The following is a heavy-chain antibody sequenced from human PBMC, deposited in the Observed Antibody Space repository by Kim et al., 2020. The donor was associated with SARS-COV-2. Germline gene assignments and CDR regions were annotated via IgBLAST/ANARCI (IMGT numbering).Heavy chain of an antibody. CDR3: ASAPGYRPTNDAFDI. V-gene: IGHV3-30*04. Sequence: GGSLRLSCAASGFTFSSYAMHWVRQAPGKGLEWVAVISYDGSNKYYADSVKGRFTISRDNSKNTLYLQMNSLRAEDTAVYYCASAPGYRPTNDAFDIWGQGTMVTVSS. CDR1: GFTFSSYA. J-gene: IGHJ3*02. D-gene: IGHD5-18*01. CDR2: ISYDGSNK.